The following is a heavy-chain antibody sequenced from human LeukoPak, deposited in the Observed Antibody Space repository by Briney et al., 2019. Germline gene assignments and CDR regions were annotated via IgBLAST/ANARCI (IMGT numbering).Heavy chain of an antibody. J-gene: IGHJ6*02. Sequence: GFLRLSCAACGFTFRSYGMHWVRQAPGKGLEWVAATWYDGSNKYYADSVKGRSTISRDNSKNTLYLQMNSLRAEDTAVYCCARGGHCSTTSCSNYDGMDVWGQGTTLTVSS. V-gene: IGHV3-33*01. CDR1: GFTFRSYG. D-gene: IGHD2-2*01. CDR2: TWYDGSNK. CDR3: ARGGHCSTTSCSNYDGMDV.